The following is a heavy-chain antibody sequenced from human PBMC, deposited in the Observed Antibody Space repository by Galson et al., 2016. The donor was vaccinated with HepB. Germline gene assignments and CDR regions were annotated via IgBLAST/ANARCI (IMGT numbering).Heavy chain of an antibody. D-gene: IGHD3-3*01. V-gene: IGHV3-23*01. CDR1: GFTFSNFA. CDR3: ARGVDFWSGKKWFDP. CDR2: ISHNGEMT. Sequence: SLRLSCAASGFTFSNFAMSWVRQSPKTGLEWVSSISHNGEMTYDADFVEGRFTIARDNANNTVYLQMNSLRAADTAVYYCARGVDFWSGKKWFDPWGQGTLVIVSS. J-gene: IGHJ5*02.